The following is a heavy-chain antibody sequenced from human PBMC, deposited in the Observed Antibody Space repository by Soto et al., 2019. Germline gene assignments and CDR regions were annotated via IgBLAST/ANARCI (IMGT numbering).Heavy chain of an antibody. CDR2: ISYDGSNI. D-gene: IGHD5-18*01. J-gene: IGHJ4*02. V-gene: IGHV3-30-3*01. CDR3: ARDPNSYGSKFDY. CDR1: GFTFSSYA. Sequence: QVQLVESGGGVVQPGRSLRLSCAASGFTFSSYAMHWVRQAPGKGLEWVAVISYDGSNIYYADSVKGRFTISRDNSKNTLYLQMNSLRAEDTAVYYCARDPNSYGSKFDYWGQGTLVTVSS.